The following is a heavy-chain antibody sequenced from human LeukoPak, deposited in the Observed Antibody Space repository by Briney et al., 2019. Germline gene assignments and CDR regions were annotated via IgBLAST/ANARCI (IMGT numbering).Heavy chain of an antibody. J-gene: IGHJ3*02. CDR2: FIPIFGTA. CDR3: ARGGFGSGSGSYYSYAFDI. V-gene: IGHV1-69*06. CDR1: GGTFSSYA. D-gene: IGHD3-10*01. Sequence: SVKVSCKASGGTFSSYAISWVRQAPGQGLEWMGGFIPIFGTANYAQKFQGRVTITADKSTSTAYMELSSLRSEDTAVYYCARGGFGSGSGSYYSYAFDIWGQGTMVTVSS.